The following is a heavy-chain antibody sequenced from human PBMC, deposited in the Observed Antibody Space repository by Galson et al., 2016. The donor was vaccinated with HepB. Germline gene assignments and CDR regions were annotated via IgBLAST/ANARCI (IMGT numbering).Heavy chain of an antibody. CDR3: ARDKYDTLTAYAYFDL. V-gene: IGHV3-53*01. D-gene: IGHD3-9*01. Sequence: SLRLSCAASGFTVSSHYMRWVRQAPGKGLEWVSVIYSGGSTYYADSVKGRFTISRDNSNNTLSLQMNSLRTEDTALYYCARDKYDTLTAYAYFDLWGRGTLVTVSS. CDR1: GFTVSSHY. CDR2: IYSGGST. J-gene: IGHJ2*01.